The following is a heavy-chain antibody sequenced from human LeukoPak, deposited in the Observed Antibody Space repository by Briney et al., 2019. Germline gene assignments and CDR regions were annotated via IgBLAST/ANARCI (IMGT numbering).Heavy chain of an antibody. D-gene: IGHD5-12*01. V-gene: IGHV3-74*03. CDR1: GFTISNYW. CDR2: IHPDGSIT. J-gene: IGHJ5*02. Sequence: EPGRSLRLSCVGSGFTISNYWMHWVRQAPGTGLVWVSRIHPDGSITTYADSVKGRFTISRDNAKNTLYLQMNSLRAEDTAVYYCAPQQTYSPYNWFDPWGQGTLVTVSS. CDR3: APQQTYSPYNWFDP.